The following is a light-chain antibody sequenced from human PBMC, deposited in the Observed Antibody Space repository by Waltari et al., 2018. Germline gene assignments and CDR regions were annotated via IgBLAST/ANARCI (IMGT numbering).Light chain of an antibody. V-gene: IGLV2-14*03. J-gene: IGLJ1*01. CDR2: DVS. Sequence: SALPQPASVSGSPGQSITISCTGTSRDVGRYEYVSWYQQHPGKAPKLIIYDVSKRPSVVSNRFSGSTSGYTAALTISGLQSEDEADYYCCSYTTTDTYVFGSGTKVTVL. CDR3: CSYTTTDTYV. CDR1: SRDVGRYEY.